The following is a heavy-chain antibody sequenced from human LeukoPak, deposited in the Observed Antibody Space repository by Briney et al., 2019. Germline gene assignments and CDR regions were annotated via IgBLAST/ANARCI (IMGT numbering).Heavy chain of an antibody. D-gene: IGHD1-26*01. CDR2: LSGSGGST. CDR1: GFTFSSYA. CDR3: AKDRTVGASYWYFDL. V-gene: IGHV3-23*01. J-gene: IGHJ2*01. Sequence: PGGSLRLSCAASGFTFSSYAMSWVRQAPGKGLEWVSALSGSGGSTYYADSVKGRFTISRDNSRNTLYLQTNSLRAEDTAIYYCAKDRTVGASYWYFDLWGRGTLVTVSS.